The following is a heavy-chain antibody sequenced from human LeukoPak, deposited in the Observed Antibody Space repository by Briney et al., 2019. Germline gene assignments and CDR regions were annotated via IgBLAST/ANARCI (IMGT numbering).Heavy chain of an antibody. CDR1: GLTVSINY. D-gene: IGHD6-6*01. J-gene: IGHJ3*02. CDR2: ISSSSSSI. CDR3: AREDYSSSPNAFDI. Sequence: GGSLRLSCAASGLTVSINYMSWVRQAPGKGLEWVSYISSSSSSIYYADSVKGRFTISRDNAKNSLYLQMNSLRAEDTAVYYCAREDYSSSPNAFDIWGQGTMVTVSS. V-gene: IGHV3-48*01.